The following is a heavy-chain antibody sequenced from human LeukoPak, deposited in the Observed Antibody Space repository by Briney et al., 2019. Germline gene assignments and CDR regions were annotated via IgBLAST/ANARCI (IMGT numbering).Heavy chain of an antibody. D-gene: IGHD3-10*01. V-gene: IGHV3-48*02. CDR1: GSTFSTSG. J-gene: IGHJ6*02. Sequence: GGSLRLSCAASGSTFSTSGMTWVRQAPGKGLQWVAYISSRSESKYYAASVKGRFTISRDNARNSLYLQMNSLRDDDTALYYCARVWQLGVWGQGTAVTVSS. CDR2: ISSRSESK. CDR3: ARVWQLGV.